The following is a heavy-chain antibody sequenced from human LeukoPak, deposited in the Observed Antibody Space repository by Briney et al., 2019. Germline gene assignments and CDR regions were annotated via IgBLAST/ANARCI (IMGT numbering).Heavy chain of an antibody. CDR2: IYYSGST. V-gene: IGHV4-59*01. J-gene: IGHJ3*02. D-gene: IGHD2-15*01. Sequence: SETLSLTCTVSGGSISSYYWSWLRQPPGKGLEWIGYIYYSGSTNYNPSLKSRVTISVDTSKNQFSLKLSSVTAADTAVYYCARDGLGSGDAFDIWGQGTMVTVSS. CDR1: GGSISSYY. CDR3: ARDGLGSGDAFDI.